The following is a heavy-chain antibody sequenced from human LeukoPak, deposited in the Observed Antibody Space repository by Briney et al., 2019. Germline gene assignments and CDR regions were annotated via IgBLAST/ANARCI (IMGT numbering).Heavy chain of an antibody. CDR3: ARPVYSGSWSYFDY. CDR2: ISRSSSDI. CDR1: GFTFSSYR. Sequence: GGSLGLSCAASGFTFSSYRMNWVRQAPGKGLEWVSSISRSSSDIYYADSVKGRFTISRDNAKNSLYLQMNSLRAEDTAVYYCARPVYSGSWSYFDYWGQGTLVTVSS. V-gene: IGHV3-21*01. D-gene: IGHD6-13*01. J-gene: IGHJ4*02.